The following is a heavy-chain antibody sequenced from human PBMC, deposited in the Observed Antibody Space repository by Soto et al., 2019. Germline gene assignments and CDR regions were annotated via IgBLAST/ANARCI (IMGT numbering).Heavy chain of an antibody. Sequence: GESLKISCKGSGYSFTSYWSGWVRQMPGKGLEWMGTIYPGDSDNRYSPSFQGQVTISADKSISTAYLQWSSLKASDTAMYYCARHYCSGGSCYSGDYYYYGMDVWGQGTTVTVSS. CDR2: IYPGDSDN. J-gene: IGHJ6*02. D-gene: IGHD2-15*01. CDR1: GYSFTSYW. CDR3: ARHYCSGGSCYSGDYYYYGMDV. V-gene: IGHV5-51*01.